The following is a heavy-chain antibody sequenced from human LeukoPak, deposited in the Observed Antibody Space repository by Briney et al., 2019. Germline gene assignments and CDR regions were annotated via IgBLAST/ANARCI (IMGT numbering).Heavy chain of an antibody. V-gene: IGHV4-4*07. J-gene: IGHJ4*02. CDR2: IYTSGSP. D-gene: IGHD4-17*01. CDR1: GGPISSYY. CDR3: AREHDYGDYGQDY. Sequence: PSETLSLTCTVSGGPISSYYWSWIRRPAGKGLEWIGRIYTSGSPNFNPSLKSRVTMSVDTSKNQFSLKLSSVTAADTAVYYCAREHDYGDYGQDYWGQGTLVTVSS.